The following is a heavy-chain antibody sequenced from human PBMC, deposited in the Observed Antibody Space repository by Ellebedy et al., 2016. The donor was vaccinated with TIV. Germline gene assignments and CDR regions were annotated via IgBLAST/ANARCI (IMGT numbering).Heavy chain of an antibody. V-gene: IGHV3-49*03. J-gene: IGHJ4*02. D-gene: IGHD2-2*01. CDR2: IRSKAYGGTT. CDR3: TTDIVVVPAALLFDY. CDR1: GFTFGDYA. Sequence: GGSLRLXXTASGFTFGDYAMSWFRQAPGKGLEWVGFIRSKAYGGTTEYAASVKGRFTISRDDSKSIAYLQMNSLKTEDTAVYYCTTDIVVVPAALLFDYWGQGTLVTVSS.